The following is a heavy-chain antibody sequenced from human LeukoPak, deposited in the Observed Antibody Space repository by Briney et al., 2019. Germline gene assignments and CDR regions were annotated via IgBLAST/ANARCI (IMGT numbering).Heavy chain of an antibody. Sequence: ASVKVSCKTSGYRFSNYYINWVRQAPGQGLEWMGRIIPILGIANYAQKFQGRVTITADKSTSTAYMELSSLRSEDTAVYYCARSSGIAAAVAGDWGQGTLVTVSS. V-gene: IGHV1-69*02. CDR1: GYRFSNYY. J-gene: IGHJ4*02. CDR2: IIPILGIA. CDR3: ARSSGIAAAVAGD. D-gene: IGHD6-13*01.